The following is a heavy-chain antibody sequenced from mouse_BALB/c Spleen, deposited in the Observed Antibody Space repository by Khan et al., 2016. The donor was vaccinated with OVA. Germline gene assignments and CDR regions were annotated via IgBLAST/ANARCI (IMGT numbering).Heavy chain of an antibody. J-gene: IGHJ3*01. CDR3: ARLAYYYNSEGFAY. CDR1: GFTFSTYG. D-gene: IGHD1-1*01. Sequence: EVKLQESGGDLVKPGGSLKLSCAASGFTFSTYGMSWVRQTPDKRLEWVATISSGGSYTYYPDSVKGRFTISRDKAKNTRYLQMSSLKSEDTAMYYCARLAYYYNSEGFAYWGQGTLVTVSA. V-gene: IGHV5-6*01. CDR2: ISSGGSYT.